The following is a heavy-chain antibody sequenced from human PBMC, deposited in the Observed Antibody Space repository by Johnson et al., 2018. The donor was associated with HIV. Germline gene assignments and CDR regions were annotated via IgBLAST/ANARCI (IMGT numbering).Heavy chain of an antibody. J-gene: IGHJ3*01. CDR3: ASEVEYSILGGV. CDR2: IYSGGST. CDR1: GFTVSSNY. V-gene: IGHV3-66*01. Sequence: VQLVESGGGLVQPGGSLRLSCASSGFTVSSNYMSWVRQAPGKGLEWVSVIYSGGSTYYTDSVKGRFTISRDNAKNSLYLQMNNLRVEDTAVYYCASEVEYSILGGVWGQGTMVTVSS. D-gene: IGHD6-6*01.